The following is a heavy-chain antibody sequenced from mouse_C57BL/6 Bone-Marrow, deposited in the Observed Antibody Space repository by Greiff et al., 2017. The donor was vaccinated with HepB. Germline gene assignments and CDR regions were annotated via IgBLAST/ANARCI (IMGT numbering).Heavy chain of an antibody. CDR2: IRNKANNHAT. J-gene: IGHJ3*01. D-gene: IGHD2-1*01. Sequence: EVKLVESGGGLVQPGGSMKLSCAASGFTFSDAWTDWVRQSPEKGLEWVAEIRNKANNHATYYAESVKGRFTISRDDSKSSVYLQMNSLRAEDTGIYYCTRARGNYWFAYWGQGTLVTVSA. V-gene: IGHV6-6*01. CDR1: GFTFSDAW. CDR3: TRARGNYWFAY.